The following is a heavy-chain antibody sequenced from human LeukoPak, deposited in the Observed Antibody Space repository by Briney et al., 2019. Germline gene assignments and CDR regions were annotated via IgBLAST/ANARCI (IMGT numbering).Heavy chain of an antibody. CDR1: GFTFSSYS. CDR2: ISSSSSTI. Sequence: GGSLRLSCAASGFTFSSYSMNWVRQAPGKGREWVSYISSSSSTIYYADSVKGRFTISRDNAKNSLYLQMNSLRAEDTAVYYCASIGILGYYYYGMDVWGQGTAVTVSS. CDR3: ASIGILGYYYYGMDV. D-gene: IGHD3-16*01. J-gene: IGHJ6*02. V-gene: IGHV3-48*04.